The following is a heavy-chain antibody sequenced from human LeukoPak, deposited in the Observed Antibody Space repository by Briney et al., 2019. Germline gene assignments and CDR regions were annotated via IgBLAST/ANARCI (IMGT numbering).Heavy chain of an antibody. V-gene: IGHV3-23*01. J-gene: IGHJ3*01. CDR2: ISASGGTT. CDR3: VKHFYNTRRWAFDV. D-gene: IGHD2/OR15-2a*01. Sequence: PGGSLRPSCAASGFTFSSYAMSWVRQAPGKGLEWVSVISASGGTTWYADSVKGRFTITRDNSETTLYLQLNSLRAEDTAVYYCVKHFYNTRRWAFDVWGQGSLVTVSS. CDR1: GFTFSSYA.